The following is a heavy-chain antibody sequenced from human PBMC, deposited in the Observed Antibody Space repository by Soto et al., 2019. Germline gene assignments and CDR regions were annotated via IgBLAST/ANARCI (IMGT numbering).Heavy chain of an antibody. V-gene: IGHV3-23*01. CDR3: ARGARGRYNYGYAPLELDY. Sequence: GGSLRLSCAASGFTFSSYAMSWVRQAPGKGLEWVSAISGSGGSTYYADSVKGQVTISADKSISTAYLQWNSLKASDTAMYFCARGARGRYNYGYAPLELDYWGPGTLVTVSS. CDR2: ISGSGGST. CDR1: GFTFSSYA. D-gene: IGHD5-18*01. J-gene: IGHJ4*02.